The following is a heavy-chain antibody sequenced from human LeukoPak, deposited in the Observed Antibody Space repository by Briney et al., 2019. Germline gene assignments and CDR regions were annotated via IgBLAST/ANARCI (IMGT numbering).Heavy chain of an antibody. CDR1: GDSINTDY. D-gene: IGHD2-2*01. CDR2: IYSSGTT. CDR3: ARADSSSAYTAFDS. Sequence: PSETLSLTCSVSGDSINTDYWSRIRQPAGKGPEWIGRIYSSGTTNYNPSLKSRVTMSLDKSKNQFSLKLTSVTAADTAVYYCARADSSSAYTAFDSWGQGTLVTVSS. V-gene: IGHV4-4*07. J-gene: IGHJ4*02.